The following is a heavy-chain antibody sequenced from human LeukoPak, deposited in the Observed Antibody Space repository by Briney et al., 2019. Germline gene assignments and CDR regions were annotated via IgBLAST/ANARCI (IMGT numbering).Heavy chain of an antibody. CDR2: IFYSGGA. CDR3: ARGVGLHVYYFDY. D-gene: IGHD3-16*01. V-gene: IGHV4-59*01. CDR1: GGSISSYY. Sequence: SETLSLTCTVSGGSISSYYWSWIRQPPGKGLEWIGYIFYSGGANYNPSLKSRVTMSVDTSKTQFSLKLSSVTAADTAVYYCARGVGLHVYYFDYWGQGSLVTVSS. J-gene: IGHJ4*02.